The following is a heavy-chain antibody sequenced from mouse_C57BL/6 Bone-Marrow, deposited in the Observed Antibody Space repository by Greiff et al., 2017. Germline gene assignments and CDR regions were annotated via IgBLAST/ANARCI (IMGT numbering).Heavy chain of an antibody. CDR2: ISYDGSN. D-gene: IGHD2-3*01. CDR1: GYSITSGYY. V-gene: IGHV3-6*01. J-gene: IGHJ4*01. Sequence: EVKLVESGPGLVKPSQSLSLTCSVTGYSITSGYYWNWIRQFPGNKLEWMGYISYDGSNNYNPSLKNRISITRDTSKNQFFLKLNSVTTEDTATYNCARERWLLHMDNSGEGTSDTVSS. CDR3: ARERWLLHMDN.